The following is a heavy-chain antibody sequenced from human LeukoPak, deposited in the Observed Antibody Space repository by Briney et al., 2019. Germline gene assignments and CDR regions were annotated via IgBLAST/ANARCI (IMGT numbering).Heavy chain of an antibody. CDR3: ARDQEGFYY. CDR1: GYTFTNNY. Sequence: ASVKVSCKASGYTFTNNYLPWVRQAPAQGLEWMGMIYPRDGSTSYAQNFQGRVTVTRDTSTTTVHMELRGLRSKDTAVYYCARDQEGFYYWGQGTVVTASS. CDR2: IYPRDGST. J-gene: IGHJ4*02. V-gene: IGHV1-46*01.